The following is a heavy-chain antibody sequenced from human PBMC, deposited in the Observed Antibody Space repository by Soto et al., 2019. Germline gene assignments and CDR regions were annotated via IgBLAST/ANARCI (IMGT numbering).Heavy chain of an antibody. CDR1: GGSISSGDYY. J-gene: IGHJ1*01. D-gene: IGHD4-17*01. V-gene: IGHV4-31*03. Sequence: QVQLQESGPGLVEPSQTLSLICTVSGGSISSGDYYWSWIRQLPGKGLEWIGYIYYSGTTFHNPSPKSRVSISVDTSKNLFSLKLSSVTAADTAVYYCARTSGDYGLSKYFQHWGQGTLVTVSS. CDR2: IYYSGTT. CDR3: ARTSGDYGLSKYFQH.